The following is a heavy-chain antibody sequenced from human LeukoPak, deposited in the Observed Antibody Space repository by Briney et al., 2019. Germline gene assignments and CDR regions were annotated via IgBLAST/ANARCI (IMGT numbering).Heavy chain of an antibody. CDR2: INHSGST. CDR1: GGSFSGYY. V-gene: IGHV4-34*01. J-gene: IGHJ4*02. Sequence: SETLSLTCAVYGGSFSGYYWSWIRQPPGKGLEWIGEINHSGSTNYNPSLKSRVTISVDTSKNQFSLKLSSVTAADTAVYYCARGRGYDYVWGSYRPRYFAYWGQGTLVTVSS. CDR3: ARGRGYDYVWGSYRPRYFAY. D-gene: IGHD3-16*02.